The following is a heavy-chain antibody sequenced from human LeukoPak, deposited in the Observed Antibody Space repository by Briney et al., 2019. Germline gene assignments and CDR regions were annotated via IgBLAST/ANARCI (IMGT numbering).Heavy chain of an antibody. CDR3: ARVGGSNYYYYGMDV. V-gene: IGHV4-59*01. J-gene: IGHJ6*02. CDR1: GGSISSYY. CDR2: IYYSGST. D-gene: IGHD2-15*01. Sequence: SETLSLTCTVSGGSISSYYWSWIRQPPGKGLGWIGYIYYSGSTNYNPSLKSRVTISVDTSKNQFSLKLSSVIAADTAMYYCARVGGSNYYYYGMDVWGQGTTVTVSS.